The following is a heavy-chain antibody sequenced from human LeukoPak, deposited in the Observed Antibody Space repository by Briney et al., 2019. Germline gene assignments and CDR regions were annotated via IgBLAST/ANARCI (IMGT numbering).Heavy chain of an antibody. CDR2: MNPNSGNT. Sequence: GASVKVSCKASGYTFTGYYMHWVRQATGQGLEWMGWMNPNSGNTGYAQKFQGRVTMTRNTSISTAYMELSSLRSEDTAVYYCARGRLFLGSEVDYYYYMDVWGKGTTVTVSS. CDR1: GYTFTGYY. CDR3: ARGRLFLGSEVDYYYYMDV. V-gene: IGHV1-8*02. J-gene: IGHJ6*03. D-gene: IGHD7-27*01.